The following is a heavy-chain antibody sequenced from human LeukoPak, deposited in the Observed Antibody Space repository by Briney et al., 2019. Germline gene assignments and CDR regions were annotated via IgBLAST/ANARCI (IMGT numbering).Heavy chain of an antibody. V-gene: IGHV4-59*01. CDR3: ARIQLPDAFDI. CDR2: IYYSGST. Sequence: PSETLSLTCTVSGGSISSYYWSWIRQPPGKGLEWIGYIYYSGSTNYNPSLKSRVTISVDTSKNQFSLKLSSVTAADTAVYHCARIQLPDAFDIWGQGTMVTVSS. J-gene: IGHJ3*02. D-gene: IGHD4-23*01. CDR1: GGSISSYY.